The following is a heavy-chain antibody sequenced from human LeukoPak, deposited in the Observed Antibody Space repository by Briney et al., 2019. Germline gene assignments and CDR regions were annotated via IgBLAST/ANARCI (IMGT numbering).Heavy chain of an antibody. CDR2: INPSGGST. Sequence: ASVKVSCKASGYTFTSYYMHWVRQAPGQGLEWMGIINPSGGSTSYAQKFQGRVTMTRDTSTSTVYMELSSLRSEDTAAYYCAREFRRIDILTGYSYYYYYGMDVWGQGTTVTVSS. V-gene: IGHV1-46*01. CDR1: GYTFTSYY. CDR3: AREFRRIDILTGYSYYYYYGMDV. J-gene: IGHJ6*02. D-gene: IGHD3-9*01.